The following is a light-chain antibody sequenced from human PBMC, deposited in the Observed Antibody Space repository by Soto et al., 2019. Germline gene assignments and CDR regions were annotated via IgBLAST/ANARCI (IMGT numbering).Light chain of an antibody. J-gene: IGLJ1*01. CDR2: SNN. Sequence: QSALTQPPSASGTPGQRVTISCSGSSSNIGSNTVNWYQQLPGTAPKLLIYSNNQRPSGVPDRFSGSKSGTSASLAISGLQSEDEDDYYCAAWDDSLNRLVFGTGTK. V-gene: IGLV1-44*01. CDR3: AAWDDSLNRLV. CDR1: SSNIGSNT.